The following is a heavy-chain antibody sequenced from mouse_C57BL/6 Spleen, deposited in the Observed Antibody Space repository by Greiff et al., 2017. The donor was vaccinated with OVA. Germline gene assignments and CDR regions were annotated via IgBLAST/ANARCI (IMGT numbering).Heavy chain of an antibody. CDR2: ISNLAYSI. D-gene: IGHD4-1*01. CDR1: GFTFSDYG. V-gene: IGHV5-15*01. CDR3: ARLGDWEAWYFDV. Sequence: EVQLVESGGGLVQPGGSLKLSCAASGFTFSDYGMAWVRQAPRKGPEWVAFISNLAYSIYYADTVTGRFTISRENAKNTLYLEMSSLRSEDTAMYYCARLGDWEAWYFDVWGTGTTVTVSS. J-gene: IGHJ1*03.